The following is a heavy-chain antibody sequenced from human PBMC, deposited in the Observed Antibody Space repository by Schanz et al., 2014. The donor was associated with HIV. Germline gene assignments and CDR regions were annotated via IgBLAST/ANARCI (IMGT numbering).Heavy chain of an antibody. CDR1: GFTFNNYA. CDR3: VQDPEMDAITGYFPY. V-gene: IGHV3-23*01. J-gene: IGHJ4*02. CDR2: ITGSSDHT. D-gene: IGHD3-16*01. Sequence: EVQLLESGGGLVQPGGSLRLSCAVSGFTFNNYAMNWVRQAPGKGLEWVSTITGSSDHTFYADSLKGRFTISRDNSKNTVYLQMNSLRAEDTAVYYCVQDPEMDAITGYFPYWGQGTLVTVSS.